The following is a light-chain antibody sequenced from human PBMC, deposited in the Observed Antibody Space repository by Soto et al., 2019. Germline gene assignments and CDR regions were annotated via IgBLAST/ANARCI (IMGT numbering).Light chain of an antibody. CDR1: QSVSSY. J-gene: IGKJ1*01. V-gene: IGKV3-15*01. CDR2: GAS. Sequence: DIVMTQSPATLSVSPGERATISCRASQSVSSYLNWYQQKPGQTPRLLIYGASTRDTGIPASFSGSGSGTEFTLTSSSLPYEDLAIYYCQQYNNWPLTFGQGTKVEIK. CDR3: QQYNNWPLT.